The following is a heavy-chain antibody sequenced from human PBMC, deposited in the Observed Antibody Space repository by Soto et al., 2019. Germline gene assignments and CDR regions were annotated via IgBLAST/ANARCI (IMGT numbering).Heavy chain of an antibody. CDR1: GVTFSNYG. CDR2: IWYDGSNK. J-gene: IGHJ6*02. V-gene: IGHV3-33*01. Sequence: PGGSLRLSCAASGVTFSNYGMHWVRQAPGKGLEWVAVIWYDGSNKYYVDSVKGRFTISRDNSKNTLYLQMNSLRAEDTAVYYCARDRRYGGYPVYYYYSGMDVWGQGTTVTVSS. CDR3: ARDRRYGGYPVYYYYSGMDV. D-gene: IGHD4-17*01.